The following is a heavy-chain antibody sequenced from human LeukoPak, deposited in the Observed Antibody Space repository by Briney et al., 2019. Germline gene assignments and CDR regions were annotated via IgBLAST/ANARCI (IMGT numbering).Heavy chain of an antibody. J-gene: IGHJ4*02. CDR1: GFIFSSYA. CDR2: ISASASHT. Sequence: GGSLRLSCAASGFIFSSYAMSWVRQGPGMGLESVSAISASASHTYYADSVKGRFTISRDNSKKTVFLQMNSLRAEDTAIYYCARGRWELLWGQGTLVTVSS. CDR3: ARGRWELL. V-gene: IGHV3-23*01. D-gene: IGHD1-26*01.